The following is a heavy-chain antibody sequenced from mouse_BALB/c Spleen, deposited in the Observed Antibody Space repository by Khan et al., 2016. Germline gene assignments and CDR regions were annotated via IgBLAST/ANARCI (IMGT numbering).Heavy chain of an antibody. Sequence: EVQLQESGPSLVKPSQTLSLTCSVTGDSITSGYWNWIRKFPGNKLEYMGYISYSGSTYYNPSLKSRISINRDTSKNQYYLQLNSVTTEDTATYYCARRVDGSSYYYAMDYWGQGTSVTVSS. CDR2: ISYSGST. CDR3: ARRVDGSSYYYAMDY. CDR1: GDSITSGY. J-gene: IGHJ4*01. D-gene: IGHD1-1*01. V-gene: IGHV3-8*02.